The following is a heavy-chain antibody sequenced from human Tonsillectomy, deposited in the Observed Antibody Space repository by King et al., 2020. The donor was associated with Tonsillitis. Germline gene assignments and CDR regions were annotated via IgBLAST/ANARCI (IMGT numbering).Heavy chain of an antibody. D-gene: IGHD3-9*01. V-gene: IGHV3-23*04. Sequence: EVQLVESGGVLKQPGGSLRLSCAASGFTVSNSAMSWVRQAPGKGLEWVSTIKSGGTTDYADSVKGRFTIARDNSKNTLYLQMNSLRAEDTAVYFCARWITYTGYMYWGQGTLVTVSS. J-gene: IGHJ4*02. CDR2: IKSGGTT. CDR3: ARWITYTGYMY. CDR1: GFTVSNSA.